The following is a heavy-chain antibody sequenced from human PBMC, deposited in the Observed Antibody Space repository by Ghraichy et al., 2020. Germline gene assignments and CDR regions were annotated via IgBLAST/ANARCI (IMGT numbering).Heavy chain of an antibody. CDR1: GFTFDDYA. D-gene: IGHD6-19*01. V-gene: IGHV3-9*01. Sequence: GGSLRLSCAASGFTFDDYAMHWVRQAPGKGLEWVSGISWNSGSIGYADSVKGRFTISRDNAKNSLYLQMNSLRAEDTALYYCAKDSRSIAVAGSWFDPWGQGTLVTVSS. CDR2: ISWNSGSI. J-gene: IGHJ5*02. CDR3: AKDSRSIAVAGSWFDP.